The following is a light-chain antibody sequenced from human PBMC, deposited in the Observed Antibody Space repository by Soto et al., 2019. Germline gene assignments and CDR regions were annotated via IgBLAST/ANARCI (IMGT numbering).Light chain of an antibody. J-gene: IGKJ2*01. V-gene: IGKV3-20*01. CDR2: GAS. CDR3: QKYGNSPTT. Sequence: EIVLTQSPVTLSLSTCERGTLSCRGSQTVNSGSLAWYQQKPGQAPRLVIYGASSRATGIPDRFSGSGSGTDFTLTISRLEPEDFAVYYCQKYGNSPTTCGQGNTGDIK. CDR1: QTVNSGS.